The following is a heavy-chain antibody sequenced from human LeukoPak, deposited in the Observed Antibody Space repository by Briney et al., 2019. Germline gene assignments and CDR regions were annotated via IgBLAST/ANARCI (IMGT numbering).Heavy chain of an antibody. V-gene: IGHV4-59*01. CDR2: IYYSGST. D-gene: IGHD3-22*01. Sequence: PSETLSLTCTVSGGSISSYYWSWIRQPPGKGLEWIGYIYYSGSTDYNPSLKSRVTISVDTSKNQFSLKLSSVTAADRAVYYCARYYYDSSGYYSFGYWGQGTLVTVSS. J-gene: IGHJ4*02. CDR3: ARYYYDSSGYYSFGY. CDR1: GGSISSYY.